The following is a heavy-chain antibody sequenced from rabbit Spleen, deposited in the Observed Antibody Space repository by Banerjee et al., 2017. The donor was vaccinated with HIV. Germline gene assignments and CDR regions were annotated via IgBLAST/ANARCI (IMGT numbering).Heavy chain of an antibody. CDR3: ARDGAGGSYFAL. Sequence: HLEESGGRLVQPGGSLTLSCKASGFTISNYWMNWVRQAPGKGLEWIGIIYPVFGITYYANWVNGRFSISRENAQNTVFLQMTSLTAADTATYFCARDGAGGSYFALWGPGTLVTVS. V-gene: IGHV1S7*01. D-gene: IGHD8-1*01. CDR2: IYPVFGIT. CDR1: GFTISNYW. J-gene: IGHJ4*01.